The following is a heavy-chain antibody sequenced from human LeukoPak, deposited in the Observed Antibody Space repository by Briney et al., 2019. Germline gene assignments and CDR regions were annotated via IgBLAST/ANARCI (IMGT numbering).Heavy chain of an antibody. Sequence: SGTLSLTCAVSGGSIRSSNWWSWARQPPGKGLEWIGEIYHSGSTNYNPSLKSRVTISVDKSKNQFSLKLSSVTAADTAVYYCARDKFPLVGATGDDGFDIWGQGTMVTVSS. V-gene: IGHV4-4*02. D-gene: IGHD1-26*01. CDR2: IYHSGST. CDR3: ARDKFPLVGATGDDGFDI. J-gene: IGHJ3*02. CDR1: GGSIRSSNW.